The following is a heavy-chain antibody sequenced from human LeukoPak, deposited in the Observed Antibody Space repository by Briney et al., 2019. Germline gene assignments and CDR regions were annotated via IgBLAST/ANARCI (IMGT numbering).Heavy chain of an antibody. CDR2: IFSNDEK. J-gene: IGHJ4*02. CDR3: ARIADHGSFDY. V-gene: IGHV2-26*01. D-gene: IGHD1-26*01. Sequence: SGPTLVNPTETLTLTCTVSGFSLSNARMGVSWIRQPPGKALEWLAHIFSNDEKSYSTSLKSRLTISKDTSKSQVVLTMTNLDPVDTATYYCARIADHGSFDYWGQGTLVTVSS. CDR1: GFSLSNARMG.